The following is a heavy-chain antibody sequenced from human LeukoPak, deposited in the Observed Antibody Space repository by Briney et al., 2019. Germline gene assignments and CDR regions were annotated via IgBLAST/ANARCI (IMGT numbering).Heavy chain of an antibody. CDR2: IWYDGSNK. D-gene: IGHD1-26*01. Sequence: GGSLRLSCAASGFTFSSYGMYWVRQAPGKGLEWVAVIWYDGSNKYYADSVKGRFTISRDNSKNTLYLQMNSLRAEDTAVYYCARVNRGGSYSDYWGQGTLVTVSS. CDR3: ARVNRGGSYSDY. V-gene: IGHV3-33*01. J-gene: IGHJ4*02. CDR1: GFTFSSYG.